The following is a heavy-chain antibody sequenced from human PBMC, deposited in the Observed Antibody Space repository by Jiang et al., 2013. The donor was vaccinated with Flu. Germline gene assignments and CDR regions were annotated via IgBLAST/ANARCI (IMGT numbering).Heavy chain of an antibody. Sequence: PGLVKPSETLSLTCAVSGYSTSSGYYWGWIRQPPGKGLEWIGSIYHSGSTYYNPSLKSRVTISVDTSKNQFSLKLSSVTAADTAVYYCARQRRAEAPAYWGQGTLVTVSS. CDR3: ARQRRAEAPAY. CDR2: IYHSGST. V-gene: IGHV4-38-2*01. J-gene: IGHJ4*02. CDR1: GYSTSSGYY.